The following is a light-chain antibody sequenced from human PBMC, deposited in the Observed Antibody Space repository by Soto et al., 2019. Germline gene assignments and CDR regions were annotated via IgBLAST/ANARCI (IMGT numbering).Light chain of an antibody. J-gene: IGLJ3*02. Sequence: QAVVTQPPSASGTPGQRVTISCSGSSSNIGSNTVNWYQQLPGTAPKLLIYSNNQRPSGVPDRFSGSKSGTSASLAISGLHSEDEADYYCAAWDDSLNGWVFGGGTKLTVL. CDR2: SNN. V-gene: IGLV1-44*01. CDR3: AAWDDSLNGWV. CDR1: SSNIGSNT.